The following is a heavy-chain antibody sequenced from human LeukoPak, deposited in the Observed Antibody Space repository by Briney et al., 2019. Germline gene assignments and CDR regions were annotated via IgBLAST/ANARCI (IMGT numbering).Heavy chain of an antibody. CDR3: AGQRAFLGEWGFDY. D-gene: IGHD3-10*01. J-gene: IGHJ4*02. Sequence: SETLSLTCTVSRGPINSNNYYWGWIRQSPGKGLEWIASMFYSGKTYYNPSLKSPVTISVDTSNNQLSLKLSSVTAADSAVYYCAGQRAFLGEWGFDYWGQGTLVTVSS. CDR1: RGPINSNNYY. CDR2: MFYSGKT. V-gene: IGHV4-39*01.